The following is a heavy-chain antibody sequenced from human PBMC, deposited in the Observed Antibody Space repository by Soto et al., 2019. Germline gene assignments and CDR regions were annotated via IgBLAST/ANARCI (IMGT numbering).Heavy chain of an antibody. Sequence: PSETLSLTCTVSYGSIITYFCNWIRQPAGKGLEWIGRIDNSGNTNYNPSLKSRVTMSADTSRNQFSLKLNSVTAADTAVYYCARGGQDFWSGPFDYWGQGALVTVSS. CDR1: YGSIITYF. CDR3: ARGGQDFWSGPFDY. D-gene: IGHD3-3*01. V-gene: IGHV4-4*07. J-gene: IGHJ4*02. CDR2: IDNSGNT.